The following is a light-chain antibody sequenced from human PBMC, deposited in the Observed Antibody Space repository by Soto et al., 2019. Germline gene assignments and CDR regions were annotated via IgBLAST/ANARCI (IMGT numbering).Light chain of an antibody. CDR3: CSYAGSSTAV. CDR2: DVS. CDR1: SSDVGAYNY. V-gene: IGLV2-11*01. J-gene: IGLJ3*02. Sequence: QSALTQPRSVSGSPGQSVTISCTGTSSDVGAYNYVSWYQQHPGKAPKLMIYDVSKRPSGVPDRFSGSKSGNTASLIISGLQAEDEADYYCCSYAGSSTAVFGGGTKVTVL.